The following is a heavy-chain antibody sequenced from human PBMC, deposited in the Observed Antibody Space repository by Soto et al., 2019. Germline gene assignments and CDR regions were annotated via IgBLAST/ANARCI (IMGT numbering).Heavy chain of an antibody. CDR3: AREARSLTGYYKLDY. D-gene: IGHD3-9*01. J-gene: IGHJ4*02. V-gene: IGHV4-61*01. Sequence: SETLSLTCTVSGGSISSSSYYWGWIRQPPGKGLEWIGYIYYSGSTNYNPSLKSRVTISVDTSKNQFPLKLSSVTAADTAVYYCAREARSLTGYYKLDYWGQGTLVTVSS. CDR2: IYYSGST. CDR1: GGSISSSSYY.